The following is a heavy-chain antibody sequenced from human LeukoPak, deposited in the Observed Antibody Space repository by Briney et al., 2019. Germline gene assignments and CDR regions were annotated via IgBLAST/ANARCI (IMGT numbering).Heavy chain of an antibody. J-gene: IGHJ5*02. CDR2: INTNTGNP. D-gene: IGHD3-9*01. CDR3: ARDRAGEAGRYFDTTFDP. CDR1: GYTFTSYA. Sequence: ASVKVSCKASGYTFTSYAMNWVRQAPGQELEWMGWINTNTGNPTYAQGFTGRFVFSLDTSVSTAYLQISSLKAEDTAAYYCARDRAGEAGRYFDTTFDPWGQGTLVTVSS. V-gene: IGHV7-4-1*02.